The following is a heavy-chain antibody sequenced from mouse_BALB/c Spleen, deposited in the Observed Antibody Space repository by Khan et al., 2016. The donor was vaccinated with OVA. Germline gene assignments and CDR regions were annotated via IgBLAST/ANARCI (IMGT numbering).Heavy chain of an antibody. Sequence: EVQLQESGPGLAKPSQSLSLTCTVTGYSITSDYAWNWIRQFPGNKLEWMGYISYSGSTSYNPSLKSRISITRDTSKNQFFLQLNSVTTEDTATYYGARGGYYYGSSAFAYWGQGTLVTVSA. CDR1: GYSITSDYA. V-gene: IGHV3-2*02. J-gene: IGHJ3*01. CDR2: ISYSGST. D-gene: IGHD1-1*01. CDR3: ARGGYYYGSSAFAY.